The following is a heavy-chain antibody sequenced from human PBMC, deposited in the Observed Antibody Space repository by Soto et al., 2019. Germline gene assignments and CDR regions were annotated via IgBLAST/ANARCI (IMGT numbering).Heavy chain of an antibody. CDR3: ERDFYGGFSYGPGDS. D-gene: IGHD2-15*01. Sequence: ESLLRPGLTSGCAYCADWMSWVRHAPGKGLEWVANIKQDGSKAQYLESVRGRFTISRDNSKSSVYLQMNSLRAEDTALYYCERDFYGGFSYGPGDSWGQGILVTVSS. CDR1: GCAYCADW. CDR2: IKQDGSKA. J-gene: IGHJ4*02. V-gene: IGHV3-7*01.